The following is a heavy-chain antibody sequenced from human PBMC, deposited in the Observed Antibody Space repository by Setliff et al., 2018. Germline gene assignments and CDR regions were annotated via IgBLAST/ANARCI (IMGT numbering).Heavy chain of an antibody. Sequence: ASETLSLTCTVSDDSISSRHYYWSWIRQPAGKGLEWLGQIYTSWSTNYNPSLKGRATLSIDASKKQFSLKLTSVTAADTAVYYCARMSGFLYMDVRGKGTTVTVSS. CDR1: DDSISSRHYY. CDR3: ARMSGFLYMDV. J-gene: IGHJ6*03. CDR2: IYTSWST. V-gene: IGHV4-61*09. D-gene: IGHD3-3*01.